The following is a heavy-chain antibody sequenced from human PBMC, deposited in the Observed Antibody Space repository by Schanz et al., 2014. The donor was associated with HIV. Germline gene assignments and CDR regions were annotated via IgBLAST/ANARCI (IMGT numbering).Heavy chain of an antibody. CDR1: GGSFRGYY. V-gene: IGHV4-34*01. CDR2: VRHTGGT. J-gene: IGHJ4*02. D-gene: IGHD3-3*01. Sequence: QVQLQQWGAGLLKPSETLSLTCAVYGGSFRGYYWTWIRQFPGMGLEWIGKVRHTGGTNYNPSLKSGVTMSGEPSKTHFSLKLTSVTAADTAVYFCARGQSFDFWSGYRVGYFDYWGQGTLLIVSP. CDR3: ARGQSFDFWSGYRVGYFDY.